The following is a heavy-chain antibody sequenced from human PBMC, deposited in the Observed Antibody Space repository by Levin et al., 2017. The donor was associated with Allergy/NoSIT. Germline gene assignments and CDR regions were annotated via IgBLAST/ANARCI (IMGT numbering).Heavy chain of an antibody. Sequence: GGSLRLSCAASGFKFNTYGMHWVRQAPGKGLEWVAVIWYDGGNKFYADSVKGRCTISRDNSKDTLYLQMNSLRAEDTAVYYCARAVGPYDYWGQGTLVTVSS. CDR2: IWYDGGNK. CDR1: GFKFNTYG. J-gene: IGHJ4*02. D-gene: IGHD1-26*01. V-gene: IGHV3-33*01. CDR3: ARAVGPYDY.